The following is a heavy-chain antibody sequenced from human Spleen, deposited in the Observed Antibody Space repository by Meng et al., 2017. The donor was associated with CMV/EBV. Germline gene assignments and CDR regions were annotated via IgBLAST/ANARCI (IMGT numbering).Heavy chain of an antibody. V-gene: IGHV1-2*02. Sequence: ASVKVSCKASGYTFTGYYIHWVRQAPGQGPEWMGGIIPILGIANYAQKFQGRVTMTRDTSISTAYMELSKLRSDDTAVYYCATWLVPDYWGQGTLVTVSS. CDR1: GYTFTGYY. D-gene: IGHD6-6*01. CDR3: ATWLVPDY. J-gene: IGHJ4*02. CDR2: IIPILGIA.